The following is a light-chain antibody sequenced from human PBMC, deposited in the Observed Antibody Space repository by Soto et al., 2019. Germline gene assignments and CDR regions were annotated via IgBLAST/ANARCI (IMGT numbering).Light chain of an antibody. J-gene: IGLJ1*01. Sequence: QSALTQPASVSGSPGQSITISCTGTSSDVGTYNLVSWYQQHPGKAPKLMIYEVSKWPPGVSNRFSGSKSGNTASLTISGLQAEDEADYYCCSYAAGNTYVFGTGTKVTVL. CDR2: EVS. CDR1: SSDVGTYNL. CDR3: CSYAAGNTYV. V-gene: IGLV2-23*02.